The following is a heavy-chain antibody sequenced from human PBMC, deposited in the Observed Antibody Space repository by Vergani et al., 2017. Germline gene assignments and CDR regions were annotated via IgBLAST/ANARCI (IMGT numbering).Heavy chain of an antibody. CDR1: GFTFSSYA. Sequence: QVQLVESGGGVVQPGRSLRLSCAASGFTFSSYAMHWVRQAPGKGLEWVAVISYDGSNKYYADSVKGRFTISRDNSKNTLYLQMNSLRAEDTAVYYCARGSDYYDSSGYYYFEAFDIWGQGTMVTVSS. J-gene: IGHJ3*02. V-gene: IGHV3-30-3*01. CDR3: ARGSDYYDSSGYYYFEAFDI. CDR2: ISYDGSNK. D-gene: IGHD3-22*01.